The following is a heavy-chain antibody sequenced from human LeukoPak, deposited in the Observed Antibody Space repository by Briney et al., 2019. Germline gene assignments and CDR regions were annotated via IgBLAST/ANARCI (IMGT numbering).Heavy chain of an antibody. CDR1: GYTFTGYY. Sequence: GASVKVSCKASGYTFTGYYMHWVRQAPGRGLEWMTWINPNSGGTNYAQKFQGRVTMTRDTSISTAYMELSRLRSDDTAVYYCARDLPPAGTYYDFWSGYFPSFYYYYGMDVWGQGTTVTVSS. D-gene: IGHD3-3*01. V-gene: IGHV1-2*02. CDR2: INPNSGGT. J-gene: IGHJ6*02. CDR3: ARDLPPAGTYYDFWSGYFPSFYYYYGMDV.